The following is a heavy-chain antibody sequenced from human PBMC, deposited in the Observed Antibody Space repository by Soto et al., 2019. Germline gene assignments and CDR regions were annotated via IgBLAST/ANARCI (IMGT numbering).Heavy chain of an antibody. D-gene: IGHD3-3*01. Sequence: ASETLSLTCTVSGGSISSGDYYWSWIRQPPGKGLEWIGYIYYSGSTYYNPSLKSRVTISVDTSKNQFSLKLSSVTAADTAVYYCARDNILGILYGGMDVWGQGTTVTV. CDR2: IYYSGST. V-gene: IGHV4-30-4*01. CDR3: ARDNILGILYGGMDV. CDR1: GGSISSGDYY. J-gene: IGHJ6*02.